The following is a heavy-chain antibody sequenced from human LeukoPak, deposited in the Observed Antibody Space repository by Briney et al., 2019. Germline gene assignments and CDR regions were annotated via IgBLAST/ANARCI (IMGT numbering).Heavy chain of an antibody. CDR1: GYTFTSYG. CDR3: ARRYYYDSSGYYYYPYFDY. V-gene: IGHV1-18*01. Sequence: ASVKLSCKASGYTFTSYGISWVRPAPGQGLEWMGWISAYNGNTNYAQKLQGRVTMTTDTFTSTAYMELRSLRSDDTAVYYCARRYYYDSSGYYYYPYFDYWGQGTLVTASS. J-gene: IGHJ4*02. CDR2: ISAYNGNT. D-gene: IGHD3-22*01.